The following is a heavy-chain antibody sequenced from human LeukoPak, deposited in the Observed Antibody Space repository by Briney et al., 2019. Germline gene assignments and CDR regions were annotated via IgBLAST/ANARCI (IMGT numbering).Heavy chain of an antibody. CDR2: ISSSGSTI. V-gene: IGHV3-11*01. J-gene: IGHJ4*02. D-gene: IGHD3-22*01. Sequence: GGSLRLSCAASGFTFSDYYMSWIRQAPGKGLEWVSYISSSGSTIYYADSVKGRFTISRDNAKNSLYLQMNSLRAEDTAVYYCARDLRYYYDSSAKGSDYWGQGTLVTVS. CDR1: GFTFSDYY. CDR3: ARDLRYYYDSSAKGSDY.